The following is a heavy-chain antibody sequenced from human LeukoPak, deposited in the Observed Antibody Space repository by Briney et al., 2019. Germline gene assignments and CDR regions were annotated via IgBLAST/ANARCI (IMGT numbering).Heavy chain of an antibody. CDR1: GFTFDDYG. CDR3: ARGGITIFGVVIHSGY. D-gene: IGHD3-3*01. Sequence: GGSLRLSCAASGFTFDDYGMSWVRQAPGKGLEWVSGINWNGGSTGYADSVKGRFTISRDNAKNSLYLQMNSLRAEDTALYYCARGGITIFGVVIHSGYWGQGTLVTVSS. V-gene: IGHV3-20*04. CDR2: INWNGGST. J-gene: IGHJ4*02.